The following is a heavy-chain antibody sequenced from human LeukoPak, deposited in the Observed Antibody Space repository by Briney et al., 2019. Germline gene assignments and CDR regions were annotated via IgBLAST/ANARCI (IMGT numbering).Heavy chain of an antibody. CDR1: GFTFSTYN. CDR3: AKDYYDFWSGFDY. Sequence: GGSLRLSCAASGFTFSTYNLHWVRQAPGKGLEWVALMLSDESNKYHADSVKGRFTISRDNSKNALFLQMNSLRDEDTAVYYCAKDYYDFWSGFDYWGQGTLVTVSS. J-gene: IGHJ4*02. D-gene: IGHD3-3*01. CDR2: MLSDESNK. V-gene: IGHV3-30*02.